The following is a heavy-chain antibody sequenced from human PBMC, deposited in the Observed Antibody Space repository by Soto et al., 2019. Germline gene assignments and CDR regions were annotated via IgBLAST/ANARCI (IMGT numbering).Heavy chain of an antibody. CDR3: ARAGLYSSSSAPTD. J-gene: IGHJ4*02. CDR2: ISYDGSNK. Sequence: QVQLVESGGGVVQPGRSLRLSCAASGFTFSSYAMHWVRQAPGKGLEWVAVISYDGSNKYYADSVKGRFTISRDNSKNTLYLQMNSLRAEDTAVYYCARAGLYSSSSAPTDWGQGTLVTVSS. CDR1: GFTFSSYA. D-gene: IGHD6-6*01. V-gene: IGHV3-30-3*01.